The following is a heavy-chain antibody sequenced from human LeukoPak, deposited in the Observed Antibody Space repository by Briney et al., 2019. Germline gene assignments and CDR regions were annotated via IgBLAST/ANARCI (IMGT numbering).Heavy chain of an antibody. CDR2: INHSGST. CDR3: ARLFRV. J-gene: IGHJ4*02. CDR1: GGSFSGYY. V-gene: IGHV4-34*01. Sequence: PSETLSLTCAVYGGSFSGYYWSWIRQPPGKGLEWIGEINHSGSTNYNPPLKSRVTISVDTSKNQFSLKLSSVTAADTAVYYCARLFRVWGQGTLVTVSS. D-gene: IGHD5-24*01.